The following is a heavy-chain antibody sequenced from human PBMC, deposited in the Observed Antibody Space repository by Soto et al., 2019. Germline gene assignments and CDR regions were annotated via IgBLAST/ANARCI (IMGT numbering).Heavy chain of an antibody. CDR2: IYWDDYK. V-gene: IGHV2-5*02. J-gene: IGHJ4*02. CDR1: GFSLSSTRMA. CDR3: AHIVVAGLGYYFDY. Sequence: QITLKESGPTLVKPTQTLTLTCTFSGFSLSSTRMAVGWIRQPPGKALEWLALIYWDDYKRYSPFLKSRLTNTKDTSKKQAVLTMSNMDPVDTARYYCAHIVVAGLGYYFDYWGQGTLVTVSS. D-gene: IGHD6-19*01.